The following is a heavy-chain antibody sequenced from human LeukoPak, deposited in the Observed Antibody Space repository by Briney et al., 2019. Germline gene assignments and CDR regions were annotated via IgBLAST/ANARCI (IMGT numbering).Heavy chain of an antibody. CDR3: ARDFGIAAAGTSPDY. J-gene: IGHJ4*02. CDR2: INPSGGST. V-gene: IGHV1-46*01. Sequence: ASVKVSCKASGYTFTSYYMHWVRQAPGPGLEWMGIINPSGGSTSYAQKFQGRVTMTRDMSTSTVYMELSSLRSEDTAVYYCARDFGIAAAGTSPDYWGQGTLVTVSS. CDR1: GYTFTSYY. D-gene: IGHD6-13*01.